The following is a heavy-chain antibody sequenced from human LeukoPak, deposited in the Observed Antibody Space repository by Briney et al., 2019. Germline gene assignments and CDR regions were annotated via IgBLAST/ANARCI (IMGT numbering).Heavy chain of an antibody. J-gene: IGHJ4*02. CDR1: GFTFSSYT. CDR3: AKERQTGDYFTSDY. Sequence: GGTLSLSCAASGFTFSSYTMSWVRQAPGQGLEWLSAINNRGSSTYYAGSVKDRFTISRDNSENTLYLQMNSLTVDDTAVYFCAKERQTGDYFTSDYWGQGTLVTVSS. D-gene: IGHD4-17*01. CDR2: INNRGSST. V-gene: IGHV3-23*01.